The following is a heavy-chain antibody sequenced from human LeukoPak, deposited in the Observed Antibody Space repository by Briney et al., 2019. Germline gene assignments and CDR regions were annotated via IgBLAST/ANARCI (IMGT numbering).Heavy chain of an antibody. D-gene: IGHD6-13*01. Sequence: ASVKVSCKASGYTFTGYYMHWVRQAPGQGLEWMGWINPNSGGTNYAQKFQGRVTMTRDTSISTAYMELSRLRSDGTAVYYCARDEGQQLPLYWSDPWGQGTLVTVSS. J-gene: IGHJ5*02. CDR3: ARDEGQQLPLYWSDP. V-gene: IGHV1-2*02. CDR1: GYTFTGYY. CDR2: INPNSGGT.